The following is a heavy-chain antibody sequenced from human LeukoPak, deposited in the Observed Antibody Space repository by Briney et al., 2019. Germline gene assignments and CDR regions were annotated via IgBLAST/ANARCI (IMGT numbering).Heavy chain of an antibody. CDR3: ARIAPPGIAADNRYYYMDV. J-gene: IGHJ6*03. CDR2: IDWDDDK. CDR1: GFSLSTSGMC. V-gene: IGHV2-70*11. D-gene: IGHD6-13*01. Sequence: SGPTLVNPTQTLTLTCTFSGFSLSTSGMCVSWIRQPPGKALEWLARIDWDDDKYYSTSLKTRLPISKDTSKNQVVLTMTNMDPVDTATYYCARIAPPGIAADNRYYYMDVWGKGTTVTISS.